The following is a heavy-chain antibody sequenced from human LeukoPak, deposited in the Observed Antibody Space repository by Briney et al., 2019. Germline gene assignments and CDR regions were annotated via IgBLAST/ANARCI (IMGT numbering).Heavy chain of an antibody. Sequence: GASVKVSCKASGYTFTSYYMHWVRQASGQGIEWMGWISAYTGKTNSAQKLQGRVTMTTDTSTSTGYMELRSLRSDDTAVYYCARGDGYCSGGSCMIFDYWGQGTLVTVSS. D-gene: IGHD2-15*01. V-gene: IGHV1-18*04. CDR3: ARGDGYCSGGSCMIFDY. CDR2: ISAYTGKT. CDR1: GYTFTSYY. J-gene: IGHJ4*02.